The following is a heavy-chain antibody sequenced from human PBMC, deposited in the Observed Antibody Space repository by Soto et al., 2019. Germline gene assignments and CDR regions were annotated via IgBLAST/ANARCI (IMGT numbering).Heavy chain of an antibody. CDR3: ARDSDSPYDAFDI. Sequence: SETLSLTCTVSGGPVSSGSYYWSWIRQPPGKGLEWIGYIYYSGSTNYNPSLKSRVTISVDTSKNQFSLKLSSVTAADTAVYYCARDSDSPYDAFDIWGQGTMVTVSS. CDR2: IYYSGST. D-gene: IGHD5-12*01. V-gene: IGHV4-61*01. J-gene: IGHJ3*02. CDR1: GGPVSSGSYY.